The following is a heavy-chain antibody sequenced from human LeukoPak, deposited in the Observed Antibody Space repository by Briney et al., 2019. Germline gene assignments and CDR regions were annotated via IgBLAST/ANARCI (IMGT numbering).Heavy chain of an antibody. Sequence: GGSLRLSCAASGFTFSSYGMHWVRQAPGKGLEWVSVIYSGGSTYYADSVKGRFTISRDNSKNTLYLQMNSLRAEDTAVYYCARPGGYYGSGSYLDYWGQGTLVTVSS. D-gene: IGHD3-10*01. CDR2: IYSGGST. CDR1: GFTFSSYG. CDR3: ARPGGYYGSGSYLDY. J-gene: IGHJ4*02. V-gene: IGHV3-NL1*01.